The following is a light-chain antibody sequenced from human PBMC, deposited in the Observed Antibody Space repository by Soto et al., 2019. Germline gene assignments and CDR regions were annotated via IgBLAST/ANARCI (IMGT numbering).Light chain of an antibody. V-gene: IGLV2-8*01. Sequence: QSALTQPPSASGSPGQSVTISCTGTSSDVGGYNYVSWYQQHPGKAPKLMIYDVSKRPSGVPDRFSGAKYVNTSSLTVSGLQDEDEAYYYCSSYAGSNKYVVGTGTKLTVL. CDR2: DVS. J-gene: IGLJ1*01. CDR3: SSYAGSNKYV. CDR1: SSDVGGYNY.